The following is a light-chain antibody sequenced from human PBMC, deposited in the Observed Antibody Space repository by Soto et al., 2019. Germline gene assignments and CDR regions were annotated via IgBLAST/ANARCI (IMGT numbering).Light chain of an antibody. V-gene: IGLV1-47*01. Sequence: LTQPPSASGTPGQRVTISCSGSSSNIGSNYVYWYQQLPGTAPKLLIYRNNQRPSGVPDRFSGSKSGTSASLAISGLRSEDEADYYCAAWDDSLSGRVFGTGTKVTVL. CDR3: AAWDDSLSGRV. J-gene: IGLJ1*01. CDR1: SSNIGSNY. CDR2: RNN.